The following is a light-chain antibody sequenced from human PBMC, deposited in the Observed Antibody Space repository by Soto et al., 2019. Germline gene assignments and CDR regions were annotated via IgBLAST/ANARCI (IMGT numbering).Light chain of an antibody. CDR1: QSVSSY. J-gene: IGKJ4*01. Sequence: EIVMTQSPATLSVSPGERATLSCRASQSVSSYLAWYQQKPGQAPRLLIYGASTRATGIPARFSGSGSGTEFTLTISSLQSEDFAVYSCQQYNNWLTFGGGTKLEIK. CDR2: GAS. V-gene: IGKV3D-15*01. CDR3: QQYNNWLT.